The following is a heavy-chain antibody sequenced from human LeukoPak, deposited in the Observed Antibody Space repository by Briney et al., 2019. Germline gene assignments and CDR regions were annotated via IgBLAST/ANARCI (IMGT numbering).Heavy chain of an antibody. V-gene: IGHV3-23*01. J-gene: IGHJ6*02. CDR2: FSGSGGST. Sequence: GGSLRLSCAASGFTFSSYAMSWVRQAPGKGLEWVSAFSGSGGSTYYADSVKGRFTISRDNFKNTVYLQMNSLRAEDTAVYYCARRGGGRLHLHGMDVWGQGTTVTVSS. CDR3: ARRGGGRLHLHGMDV. CDR1: GFTFSSYA. D-gene: IGHD3-16*01.